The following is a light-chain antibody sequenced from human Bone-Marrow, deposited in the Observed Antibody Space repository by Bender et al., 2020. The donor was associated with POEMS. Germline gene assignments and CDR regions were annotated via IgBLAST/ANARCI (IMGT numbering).Light chain of an antibody. CDR3: CSYAGVYTYV. Sequence: QSALTQPRSMSGSPGQSVTISCTGTSSDVRAYDYVSWYQQHPGNAPKLIIYDVNKRPSGVPDRFSASKSGNTASLTLSGLQAGDEADYFCCSYAGVYTYVFGSGTTVTVL. CDR1: SSDVRAYDY. J-gene: IGLJ1*01. CDR2: DVN. V-gene: IGLV2-11*01.